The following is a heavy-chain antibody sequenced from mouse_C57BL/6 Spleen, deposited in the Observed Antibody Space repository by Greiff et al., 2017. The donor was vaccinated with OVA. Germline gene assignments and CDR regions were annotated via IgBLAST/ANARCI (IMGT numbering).Heavy chain of an antibody. J-gene: IGHJ2*01. Sequence: VQLQESGAELVKPGASVKLSCKASGYTFTSYWMQWVKQRPGQGLEWIGEIDPSDSYTNYNQKFKGKATLTVDTSSSTAYMQLSSLTSEDSAVYYCARREMGTWDYWGQGTTLTVSS. CDR1: GYTFTSYW. V-gene: IGHV1-50*01. D-gene: IGHD2-3*01. CDR2: IDPSDSYT. CDR3: ARREMGTWDY.